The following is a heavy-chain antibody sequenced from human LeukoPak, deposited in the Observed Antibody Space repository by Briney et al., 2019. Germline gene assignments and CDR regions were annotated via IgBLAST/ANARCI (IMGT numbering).Heavy chain of an antibody. J-gene: IGHJ5*02. D-gene: IGHD6-19*01. CDR2: INSDGSST. Sequence: PGGSLRLSCAASGFTFSSYWMHWVRQAPGKGLVWVSRINSDGSSTSYADSVKGRFTISRDNAKNTLYLQMNSLRAEDTAVYYCARASSGWYNWFDPWGQGTLVTVSS. V-gene: IGHV3-74*01. CDR1: GFTFSSYW. CDR3: ARASSGWYNWFDP.